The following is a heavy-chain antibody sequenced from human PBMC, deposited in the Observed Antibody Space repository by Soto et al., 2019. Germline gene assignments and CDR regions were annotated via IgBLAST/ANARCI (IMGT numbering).Heavy chain of an antibody. CDR1: GGSISSYY. V-gene: IGHV4-59*01. D-gene: IGHD2-15*01. J-gene: IGHJ6*03. Sequence: SETLSLTCTVSGGSISSYYWSWIRQPPGKGLEWIGYIYYSGSTNYNPSLKSRVTISVDTSKNQFSLKLSSVTAADTAVYYCARRRKVVVAATPGIYYYYYMDVWGKGTTVTVSS. CDR2: IYYSGST. CDR3: ARRRKVVVAATPGIYYYYYMDV.